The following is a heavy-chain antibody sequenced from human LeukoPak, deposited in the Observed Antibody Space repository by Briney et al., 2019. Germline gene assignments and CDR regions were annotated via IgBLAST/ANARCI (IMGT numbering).Heavy chain of an antibody. CDR3: AREIGNPVSSGWHYYFDY. Sequence: ASVTVSCTASGYTFTSYAMNWVRQAPGQGLEWMGWINTNTGNPTYAQGFTGRFVFSLDTSVSTAYLQISSLKAEDTAVYYCAREIGNPVSSGWHYYFDYWGQGTLVTVSS. V-gene: IGHV7-4-1*02. J-gene: IGHJ4*02. D-gene: IGHD6-19*01. CDR1: GYTFTSYA. CDR2: INTNTGNP.